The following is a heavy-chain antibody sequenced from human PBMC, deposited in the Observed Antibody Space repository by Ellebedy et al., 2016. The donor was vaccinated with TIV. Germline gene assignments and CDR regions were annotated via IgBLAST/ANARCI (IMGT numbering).Heavy chain of an antibody. CDR1: GFTFSSYW. CDR3: AKEGRQYQLPSPFDY. D-gene: IGHD2-2*01. V-gene: IGHV3-74*01. Sequence: GGSLRLSXAASGFTFSSYWMHWVRQAPGKGLVWVSRINSDGSSTSYADSVKGRFTISRDNSKNTLYLQMNSLRAEDTAVYYCAKEGRQYQLPSPFDYWGQGTLVTVSS. J-gene: IGHJ4*02. CDR2: INSDGSST.